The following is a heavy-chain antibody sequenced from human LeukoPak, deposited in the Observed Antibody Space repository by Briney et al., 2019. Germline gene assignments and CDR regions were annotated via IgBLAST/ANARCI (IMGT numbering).Heavy chain of an antibody. V-gene: IGHV4-59*08. CDR3: ARLDYYDSSGQDY. Sequence: SETLSLTCTVSGGSISSYYWSWIRQPPGKGVEWIGYIYYSGSTNYNPSLKSRVTISVDTSKNQFSLKLSSVTAADTAVYYCARLDYYDSSGQDYWGQGTLVTVSS. CDR2: IYYSGST. J-gene: IGHJ4*02. CDR1: GGSISSYY. D-gene: IGHD3-22*01.